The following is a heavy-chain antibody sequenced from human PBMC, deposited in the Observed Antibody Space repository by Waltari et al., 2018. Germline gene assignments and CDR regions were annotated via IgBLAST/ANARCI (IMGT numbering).Heavy chain of an antibody. V-gene: IGHV3-53*01. D-gene: IGHD2-15*01. CDR2: IYGSGFGGTDT. J-gene: IGHJ4*02. CDR1: GSSVSSNS. Sequence: EMQLVESVGGLIQPGATLQLTCAASGSSVSSNSLTWVRQAPGKGLEWVSLIYGSGFGGTDTHYADSVKGRFTISRDNSKNTLYLQMNTLRADDTAMYYCARQMTPHYFDYWGQGALVTVSS. CDR3: ARQMTPHYFDY.